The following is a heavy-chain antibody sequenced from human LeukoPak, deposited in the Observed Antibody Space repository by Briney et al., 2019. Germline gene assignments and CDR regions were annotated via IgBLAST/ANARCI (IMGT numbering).Heavy chain of an antibody. J-gene: IGHJ4*02. CDR2: ISWNSGSI. CDR1: GFTFDDYA. D-gene: IGHD3-10*01. V-gene: IGHV3-9*01. CDR3: AKSGALGDRTPLDY. Sequence: GRSLRLSCAASGFTFDDYAMHWVRQAPGKGLEWVLGISWNSGSIGYADSVKGRFTISRDNAKNSLYLQMNSLRAEDTALYYCAKSGALGDRTPLDYWGQGTLVTVSS.